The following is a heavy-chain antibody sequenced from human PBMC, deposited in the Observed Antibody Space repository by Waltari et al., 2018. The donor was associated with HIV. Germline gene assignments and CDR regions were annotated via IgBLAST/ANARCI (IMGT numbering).Heavy chain of an antibody. CDR2: IRYDGSNK. Sequence: QVQLVESGGGVVPPGGSLRLSCAGRGFTFRRYGMTWARQAPGKGLEWVAFIRYDGSNKYYADSVKGRFTISRDNSKNTLYLQMNSLRAEDTAVYYCAKDGDILTGLNAFDIWGQGTMVTVSS. CDR3: AKDGDILTGLNAFDI. CDR1: GFTFRRYG. J-gene: IGHJ3*02. V-gene: IGHV3-30*02. D-gene: IGHD3-9*01.